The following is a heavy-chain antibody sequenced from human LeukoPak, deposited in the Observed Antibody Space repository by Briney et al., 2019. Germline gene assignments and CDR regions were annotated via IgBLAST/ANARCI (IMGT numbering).Heavy chain of an antibody. CDR3: ARGPYYTSTWYDPRFDY. Sequence: PGGSLRLSCAASGFTFDDYGMSLVRQVPGKGLEWVSGLNWNGDSTSYADSVKGRFTISRDNAKNSLYLQMNSLRAEDTALYYCARGPYYTSTWYDPRFDYWGQGTLVTVSS. CDR1: GFTFDDYG. V-gene: IGHV3-20*04. J-gene: IGHJ4*02. D-gene: IGHD6-13*01. CDR2: LNWNGDST.